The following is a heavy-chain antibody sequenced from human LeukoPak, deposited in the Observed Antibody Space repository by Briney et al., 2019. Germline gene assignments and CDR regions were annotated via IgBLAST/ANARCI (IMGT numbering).Heavy chain of an antibody. Sequence: ASVKVSCKASGYTFTSYYMHWVRQAPGQGLEWMGIINPSGGSTSYAQKFQGRVTMTRDTSTSTVYMELSSLRSEDTAVYYCARSGARVYYYGSGSSIPPFDYWGQGTLVTVSS. D-gene: IGHD3-10*01. J-gene: IGHJ4*02. V-gene: IGHV1-46*01. CDR3: ARSGARVYYYGSGSSIPPFDY. CDR1: GYTFTSYY. CDR2: INPSGGST.